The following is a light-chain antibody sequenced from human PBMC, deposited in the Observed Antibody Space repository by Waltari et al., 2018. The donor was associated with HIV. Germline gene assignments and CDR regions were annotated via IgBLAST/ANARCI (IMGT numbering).Light chain of an antibody. V-gene: IGLV2-14*01. CDR2: DVT. Sequence: QSALTQPASVSGSPGQSITISCTGTDSDIGGHNSVAWYQQHPGKAPKLIIYDVTNPPSVFSNRFSGSKSDNTASLTISGLQAEDEADYYCKSSTTRSTPCVFGSGTKVTVL. J-gene: IGLJ1*01. CDR3: KSSTTRSTPCV. CDR1: DSDIGGHNS.